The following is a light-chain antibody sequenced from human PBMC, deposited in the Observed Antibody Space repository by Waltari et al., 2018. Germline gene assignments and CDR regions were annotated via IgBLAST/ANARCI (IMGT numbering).Light chain of an antibody. CDR3: QQYDYWPWT. J-gene: IGKJ1*01. CDR2: GTS. Sequence: VMTQSPATLSLSPGDRAIVSCRASQSLGRTNFAWFQQKPGPPPRLLLYGTSTRAAGIPARFSGSGSGTDFSLTISNLQPEDFATYYCQQYDYWPWTFGQGTRVE. CDR1: QSLGRTN. V-gene: IGKV3D-15*01.